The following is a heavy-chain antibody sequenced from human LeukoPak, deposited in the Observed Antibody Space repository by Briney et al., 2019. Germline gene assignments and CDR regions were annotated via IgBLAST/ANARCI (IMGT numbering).Heavy chain of an antibody. J-gene: IGHJ5*02. CDR3: ARDQLEQDWFDP. CDR1: GYTFSDYF. Sequence: ASVKVSCKASGYTFSDYFIHWVRQAPGQGLEWMGGIIPIFGTANYAQKFQGRVTITTDESTSTAYMELSSLRSEDTAVYYCARDQLEQDWFDPWGQGTLVTVSS. V-gene: IGHV1-69*05. D-gene: IGHD1/OR15-1a*01. CDR2: IIPIFGTA.